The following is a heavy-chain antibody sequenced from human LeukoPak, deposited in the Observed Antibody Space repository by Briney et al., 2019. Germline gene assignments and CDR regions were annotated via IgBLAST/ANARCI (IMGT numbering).Heavy chain of an antibody. CDR3: ARIEYIYGSIDY. CDR2: IYYSGST. D-gene: IGHD5-18*01. J-gene: IGHJ4*02. CDR1: GGSISSYY. Sequence: SETLSLTCTVSGGSISSYYWSRIRQPPGKGLEWIGYIYYSGSTNYNPSLKSRVTMSVDTSKNKFSLKLISVTAADTAVYYCARIEYIYGSIDYWGQGTLVTVSS. V-gene: IGHV4-59*01.